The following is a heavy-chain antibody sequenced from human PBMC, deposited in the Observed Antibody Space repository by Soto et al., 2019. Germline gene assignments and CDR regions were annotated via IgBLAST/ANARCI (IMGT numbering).Heavy chain of an antibody. Sequence: PVKGARKASGYAFSSDASSWGLKAHEQRLEWMGWINAGNGNTKYSQKFQGRVTMTRDTSMSTAYMELSSLRSEDTAVYYCARGIKYGDYSRWFDPWGPGTLVSVSS. V-gene: IGHV1-3*01. CDR2: INAGNGNT. D-gene: IGHD4-17*01. J-gene: IGHJ5*02. CDR3: ARGIKYGDYSRWFDP. CDR1: GYAFSSDA.